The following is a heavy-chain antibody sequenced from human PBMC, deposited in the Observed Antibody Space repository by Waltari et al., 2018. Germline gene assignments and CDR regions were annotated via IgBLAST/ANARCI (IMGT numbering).Heavy chain of an antibody. D-gene: IGHD3-3*01. CDR3: ARERVSGPPHSGYYGMDV. CDR2: TGYEGSNK. Sequence: QVQLVESGGGVVQPGRSLRLSCAASGFTLSGYGMHWVRQAPGKGVEWVSLTGYEGSNKDYGDSVKGRFTISGDNSKNTLYLQMNILRAEDTAVYYCARERVSGPPHSGYYGMDVWGQGTTVTVSS. V-gene: IGHV3-33*01. J-gene: IGHJ6*02. CDR1: GFTLSGYG.